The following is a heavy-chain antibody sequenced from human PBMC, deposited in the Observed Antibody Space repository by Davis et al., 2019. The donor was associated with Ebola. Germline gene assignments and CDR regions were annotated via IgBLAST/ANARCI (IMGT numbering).Heavy chain of an antibody. CDR2: INHSGRT. CDR3: ARGWDYYRYFDY. J-gene: IGHJ4*02. V-gene: IGHV4-34*01. D-gene: IGHD3-22*01. CDR1: GGSLSGYY. Sequence: SQTLSLTCAVYGGSLSGYYWTWTRQSPGKGLEWIGEINHSGRTNYNPSLKSRVTISLGTSKNQFSLKLSSVTGADTAVYYCARGWDYYRYFDYWGQGILVTVSS.